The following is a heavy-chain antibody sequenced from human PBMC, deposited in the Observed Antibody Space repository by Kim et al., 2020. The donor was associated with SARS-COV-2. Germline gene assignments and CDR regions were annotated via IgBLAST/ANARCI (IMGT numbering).Heavy chain of an antibody. CDR1: GGSFSGYY. D-gene: IGHD3-10*01. CDR3: ARGRTYYYGSGSYYSYYFDY. V-gene: IGHV4-34*01. CDR2: INHSGST. Sequence: SETLSLTCAVYGGSFSGYYWSRIRQPPGKGLEWIGEINHSGSTNYNPSLKSRVTISVDTSKNQFSLKLSSVTAADTAVYYCARGRTYYYGSGSYYSYYFDYWGQGTLVTVSS. J-gene: IGHJ4*02.